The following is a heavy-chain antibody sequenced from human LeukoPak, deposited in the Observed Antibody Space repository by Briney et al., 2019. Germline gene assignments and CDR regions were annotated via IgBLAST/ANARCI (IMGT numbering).Heavy chain of an antibody. CDR3: TRDRSNWNDGDC. CDR2: INSDGSST. CDR1: GFTFSNYW. Sequence: TGGSLRLSCAASGFTFSNYWMHWVRQAPGKGLXXVSLINSDGSSTTYADSVKGRFTISRDNAKNTLHLQMNSLRVEDTAVYYCTRDRSNWNDGDCWGQGTLVTVSS. J-gene: IGHJ4*02. V-gene: IGHV3-74*01. D-gene: IGHD1-20*01.